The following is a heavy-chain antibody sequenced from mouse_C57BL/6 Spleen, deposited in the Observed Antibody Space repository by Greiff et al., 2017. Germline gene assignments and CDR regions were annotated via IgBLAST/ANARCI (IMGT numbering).Heavy chain of an antibody. CDR2: ISSGGGYI. Sequence: EVQGVESGEGLVKPGGSLKLSCAASGYTFTSYAMSWVSQTPEQRLEWVAYISSGGGYIYYTHTVKGRFTISRDNARNTLYLQMSSLKSEDTAMYYCTRDGGNYDAWFAYWGKGTLVTVSA. CDR3: TRDGGNYDAWFAY. D-gene: IGHD2-1*01. J-gene: IGHJ3*01. CDR1: GYTFTSYA. V-gene: IGHV5-9-1*02.